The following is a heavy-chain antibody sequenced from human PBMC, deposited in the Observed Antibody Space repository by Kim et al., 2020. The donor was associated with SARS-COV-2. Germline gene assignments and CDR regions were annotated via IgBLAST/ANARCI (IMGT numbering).Heavy chain of an antibody. J-gene: IGHJ6*02. CDR2: IDHSGTT. CDR3: ARIGAPATDSYYYIMDV. D-gene: IGHD3-16*01. Sequence: SETLSLTCGVYGESLIGYYWTWIRQPPGKGLEWIGEIDHSGTTSYNPSLNSRATISLATSENQLSLWLNSVTDADTAVYYCARIGAPATDSYYYIMDVWGQGTTVTVSS. CDR1: GESLIGYY. V-gene: IGHV4-34*01.